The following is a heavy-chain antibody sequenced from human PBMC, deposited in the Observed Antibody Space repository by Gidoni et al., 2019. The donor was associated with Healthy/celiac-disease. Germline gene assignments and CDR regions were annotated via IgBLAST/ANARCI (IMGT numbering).Heavy chain of an antibody. V-gene: IGHV4-34*01. CDR3: ARGQSSGWSDY. D-gene: IGHD6-19*01. CDR2: INHSGST. J-gene: IGHJ4*02. Sequence: QVQLQQWGAGLLKPSETLSLTCAVYGGSFSGYYWSWIRQPPGKGLEWIGEINHSGSTNYNPSLKSRVTISVDTSKNQFSLKLSSVTAADTAVYYCARGQSSGWSDYWGQGTLVTVSS. CDR1: GGSFSGYY.